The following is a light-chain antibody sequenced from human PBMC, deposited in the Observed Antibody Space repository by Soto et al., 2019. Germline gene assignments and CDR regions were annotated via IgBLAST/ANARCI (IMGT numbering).Light chain of an antibody. J-gene: IGKJ5*01. CDR3: QQSYSTPIT. Sequence: DIQMTQSPSSLSASVGDRVTITCRASQSISSYLNWYQQKPGKAPKLLIYAASSLQSGVPSRFSGSGSGTDFTLTISSLQPEDFATYYCQQSYSTPITFGLGTDWRL. CDR2: AAS. CDR1: QSISSY. V-gene: IGKV1-39*01.